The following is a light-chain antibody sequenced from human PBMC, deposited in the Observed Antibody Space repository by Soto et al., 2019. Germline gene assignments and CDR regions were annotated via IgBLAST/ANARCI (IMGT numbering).Light chain of an antibody. J-gene: IGKJ1*01. V-gene: IGKV1-39*01. Sequence: DIQMTQSPSSLSASVGDRVTITCRASQSISSYLYWYQQKPGKAPKLLIYAACSLQSGVPSRFSGSGSGTDVTLTISSLQPEDFATYYCQQSYSTPWTFGQGTEVEIK. CDR1: QSISSY. CDR3: QQSYSTPWT. CDR2: AAC.